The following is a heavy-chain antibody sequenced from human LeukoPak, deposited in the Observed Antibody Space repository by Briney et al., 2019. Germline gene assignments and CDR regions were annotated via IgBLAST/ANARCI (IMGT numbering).Heavy chain of an antibody. Sequence: GGSLRLSCAVSRFTYSSYWMRCVPQAPGEGREWVANIHQEGSDKYYVDSVKGRFTISRDNAKNSLYLQMNSLRAEDTAVYYCAREPEIAAGDNFHYYGVDVWGQGTTVTVSS. D-gene: IGHD6-13*01. CDR3: AREPEIAAGDNFHYYGVDV. J-gene: IGHJ6*02. CDR2: IHQEGSDK. CDR1: RFTYSSYW. V-gene: IGHV3-7*01.